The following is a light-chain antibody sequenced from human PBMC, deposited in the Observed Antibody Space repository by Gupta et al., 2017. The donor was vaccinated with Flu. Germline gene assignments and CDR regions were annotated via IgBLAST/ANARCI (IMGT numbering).Light chain of an antibody. CDR1: QEIAGY. CDR2: GAS. J-gene: IGKJ4*01. V-gene: IGKV3-15*01. CDR3: QQYNNWPLT. Sequence: EIVMTQSPGTLSASPGEGATLSCRARQEIAGYLAWYQHKPGQAPRLLLSGASTRATGTPARFSGSRSGTEFTLTISSLQSEDFAVYYCQQYNNWPLTFGGGTKVEIK.